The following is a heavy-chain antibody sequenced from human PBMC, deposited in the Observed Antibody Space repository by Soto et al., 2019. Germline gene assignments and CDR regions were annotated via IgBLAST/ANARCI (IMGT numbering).Heavy chain of an antibody. V-gene: IGHV3-30-3*01. J-gene: IGHJ4*02. CDR1: GFTFSSYA. Sequence: QVQLVESGGGVVQPGRSLRLSCAASGFTFSSYAMHWVRQAPGKGLEWVAVISYDGSNKYYADSVKGRFTISRDNSKNTLYLQMNSLRAEDTAVYYCARGSHITMIVVVITAALDYWGQGTLVTVSS. CDR3: ARGSHITMIVVVITAALDY. CDR2: ISYDGSNK. D-gene: IGHD3-22*01.